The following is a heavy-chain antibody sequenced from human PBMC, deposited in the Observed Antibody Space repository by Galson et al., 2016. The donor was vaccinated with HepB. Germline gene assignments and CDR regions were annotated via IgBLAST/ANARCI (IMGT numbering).Heavy chain of an antibody. CDR2: INGDGSIT. CDR3: VRVLSDKQD. J-gene: IGHJ4*03. D-gene: IGHD1/OR15-1a*01. V-gene: IGHV3-74*01. Sequence: SLRLSCAASGFTVSSSWMHWVRQAPGKGLVWVSRINGDGSITTNADSVKGRFTITRDSAKNPQYLQMNSLRAAATAVYYCVRVLSDKQDWGQGTMVTGSS. CDR1: GFTVSSSW.